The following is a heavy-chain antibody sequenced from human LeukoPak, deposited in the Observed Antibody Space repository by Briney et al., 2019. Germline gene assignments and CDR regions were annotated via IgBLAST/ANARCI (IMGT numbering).Heavy chain of an antibody. CDR3: TQDVSNGYRSVNFDY. Sequence: PGGSLRLSCTASGLSFGYYWMTWVRQAPGKGLEWVAVISYDETNKYYTESVKGRFTISRDQSKNTLYLQMNSLRVEDTAVYYCTQDVSNGYRSVNFDYWGQGILVTVSS. J-gene: IGHJ4*02. D-gene: IGHD6-19*01. V-gene: IGHV3-30*18. CDR2: ISYDETNK. CDR1: GLSFGYYW.